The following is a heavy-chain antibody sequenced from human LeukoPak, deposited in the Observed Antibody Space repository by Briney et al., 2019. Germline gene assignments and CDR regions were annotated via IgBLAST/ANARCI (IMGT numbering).Heavy chain of an antibody. CDR2: IYPGDSDT. CDR1: GYSFTSYW. D-gene: IGHD4-11*01. CDR3: ARVDLDSRRNARNFDY. J-gene: IGHJ4*02. Sequence: GESLKISCKGSGYSFTSYWIGWVRQMPGKGLEWMGIIYPGDSDTRYSPSFRGQVTISADKSISTAYLQWRSLRASDTAMYFCARVDLDSRRNARNFDYWGQGTLVTVSS. V-gene: IGHV5-51*01.